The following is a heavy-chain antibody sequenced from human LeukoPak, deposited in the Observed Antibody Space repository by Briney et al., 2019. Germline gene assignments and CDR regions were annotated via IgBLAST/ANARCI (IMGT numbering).Heavy chain of an antibody. V-gene: IGHV1-18*01. Sequence: ASVKVSCKASGYTFTSYGISWVRQAPGQGLEWMGWISAYNGNTNYAQKFQGRVTITTDESTSTAYMELSSLRSEDTAVYYCARGPYYDFWSGYSDYYYMDVWGKGTTVTVSS. CDR2: ISAYNGNT. J-gene: IGHJ6*03. D-gene: IGHD3-3*01. CDR1: GYTFTSYG. CDR3: ARGPYYDFWSGYSDYYYMDV.